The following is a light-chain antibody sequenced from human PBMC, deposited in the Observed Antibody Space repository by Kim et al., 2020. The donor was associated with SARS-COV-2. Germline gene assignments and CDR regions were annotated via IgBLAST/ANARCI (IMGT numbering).Light chain of an antibody. CDR1: QSLLYRSTNKKY. Sequence: DIVMTQSPDSLAVPLGERATINCKSSQSLLYRSTNKKYLAWYQQRPGQPPKLLIYWASSRESGVPDRFNGSGSGTDFTLTISSLQAEDVAVYYCQQHYRTPYTFGQGTKLEI. CDR2: WAS. CDR3: QQHYRTPYT. J-gene: IGKJ2*01. V-gene: IGKV4-1*01.